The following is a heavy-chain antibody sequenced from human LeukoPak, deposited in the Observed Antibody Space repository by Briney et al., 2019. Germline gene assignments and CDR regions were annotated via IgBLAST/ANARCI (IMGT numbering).Heavy chain of an antibody. V-gene: IGHV3-21*01. CDR1: GFTFSSYS. CDR2: ISSSSSYI. CDR3: ARDVASSSGPFDY. D-gene: IGHD6-19*01. Sequence: GGSLRLSCAASGFTFSSYSMNWVRQAPGKGLEWVSSISSSSSYIYYADSVKGRFTISRDNAKNSLYLQMNSLRAEDTAVYYCARDVASSSGPFDYWGQGTLVTVSS. J-gene: IGHJ4*02.